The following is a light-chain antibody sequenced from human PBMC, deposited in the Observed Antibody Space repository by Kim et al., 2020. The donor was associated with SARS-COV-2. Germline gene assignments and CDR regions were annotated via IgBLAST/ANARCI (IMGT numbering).Light chain of an antibody. V-gene: IGLV1-47*01. CDR3: AVWDDRQNVWV. CDR1: SSSIAFDY. J-gene: IGLJ3*02. CDR2: RNG. Sequence: QSVLTQAPSASGTPGQRVTISCSGSSSSIAFDYVYWYQQVPGSAPELVIYRNGLRPSGVPDRFSGSKSGTSASLTIRGLRSEDEAQYYCAVWDDRQNVWVFGGGTQLTVL.